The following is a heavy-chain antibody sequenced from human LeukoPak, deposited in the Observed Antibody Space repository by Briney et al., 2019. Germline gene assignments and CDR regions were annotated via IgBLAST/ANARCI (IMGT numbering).Heavy chain of an antibody. CDR1: GFTVISTY. CDR2: VYSGGTT. V-gene: IGHV3-53*01. Sequence: PGGSLRLSCAASGFTVISTYMSWVRQAPGKGLEWVSVVYSGGTTYYADSVKGRFTISRDHSKNTLYLQMNSLRADDTAVYYCARDSFYIAARNYYYYYMDVWGKGTTVTVSS. J-gene: IGHJ6*03. CDR3: ARDSFYIAARNYYYYYMDV. D-gene: IGHD6-6*01.